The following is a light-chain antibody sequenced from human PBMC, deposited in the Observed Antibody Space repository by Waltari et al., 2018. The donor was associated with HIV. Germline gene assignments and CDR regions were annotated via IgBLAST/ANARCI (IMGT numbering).Light chain of an antibody. CDR2: EVI. Sequence: QSALTQPASVSGSPGQSITISFTGTSTDVGDSNLVPWYQQHPGRAPKLIIYEVIRRPSGVSNRFSGSKSGNTASLTISGLQAEDEADYSCGSYTNTTTSVVFGGGTKLTVL. CDR1: STDVGDSNL. CDR3: GSYTNTTTSVV. V-gene: IGLV2-14*01. J-gene: IGLJ2*01.